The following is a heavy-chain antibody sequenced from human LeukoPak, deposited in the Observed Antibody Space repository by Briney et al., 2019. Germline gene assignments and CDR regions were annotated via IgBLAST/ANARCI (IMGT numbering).Heavy chain of an antibody. J-gene: IGHJ5*02. Sequence: GASVKVSCKASGYTFTSYDINWVRQATGQGLEWMGWINAANGNTQYSQKFQGRVTITRDTSASTAYMELSSLRSEDTAVYYCARGAPIRVAVAATFDPWGQGTLVTVPS. V-gene: IGHV1-3*01. CDR2: INAANGNT. D-gene: IGHD6-19*01. CDR3: ARGAPIRVAVAATFDP. CDR1: GYTFTSYD.